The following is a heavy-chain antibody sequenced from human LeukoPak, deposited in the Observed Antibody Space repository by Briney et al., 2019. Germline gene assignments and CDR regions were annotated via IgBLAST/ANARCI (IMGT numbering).Heavy chain of an antibody. CDR3: ARESKLRYFGPGGMDV. CDR1: GGSFSGYY. J-gene: IGHJ6*02. V-gene: IGHV4-34*01. Sequence: KPSATLSLTCAVYGGSFSGYYWSWISQHPGKGLEWLGEINHSGSTNYNPSLKSRVTISVDTPKNQFSLKLSSVTAADTAVYYCARESKLRYFGPGGMDVWGQGTTVTVSS. D-gene: IGHD3-9*01. CDR2: INHSGST.